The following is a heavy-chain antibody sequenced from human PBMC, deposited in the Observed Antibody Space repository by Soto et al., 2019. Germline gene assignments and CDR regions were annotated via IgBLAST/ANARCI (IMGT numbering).Heavy chain of an antibody. CDR3: ATAEVDY. V-gene: IGHV3-74*03. J-gene: IGHJ4*02. CDR2: MTGDGRTT. CDR1: GFTFGDYW. Sequence: GGSLRLSCAASGFTFGDYWMHWVRQPPGKGPEWVSRMTGDGRTTQYADYVKGRLTASRDNAKSTLYLQMNSLRAEDTAVYYCATAEVDYWGPGTLVTVSS.